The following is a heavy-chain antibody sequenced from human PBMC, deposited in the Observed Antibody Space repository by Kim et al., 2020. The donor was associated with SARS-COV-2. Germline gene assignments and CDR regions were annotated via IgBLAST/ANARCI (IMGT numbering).Heavy chain of an antibody. Sequence: GGSLRLSCEAYGFTFSTYTVNWVRQAPGKGLEWVSSITTSSYMYYADSVKGRFTISRDNAKNSLYLQMNSLRPEDTSIFYCARSQRGYSYGKLDYWGQGTLVTVSS. J-gene: IGHJ4*02. V-gene: IGHV3-21*01. CDR3: ARSQRGYSYGKLDY. D-gene: IGHD5-12*01. CDR1: GFTFSTYT. CDR2: ITTSSYM.